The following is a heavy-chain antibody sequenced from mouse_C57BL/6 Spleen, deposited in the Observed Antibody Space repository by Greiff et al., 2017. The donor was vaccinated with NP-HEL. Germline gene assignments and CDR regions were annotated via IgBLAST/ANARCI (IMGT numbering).Heavy chain of an antibody. D-gene: IGHD2-3*01. V-gene: IGHV7-3*01. CDR3: ARYDDGYFIYAMDY. Sequence: EVQLVESGGGLVQPGGFTFTDYYMSWVRQPPGKALEWLGFLRNKANGYTTEYRASVKGRFTISRDNSQSILYLQMNALRAEDSATYYCARYDDGYFIYAMDYWGQGTSVTVSS. CDR2: LRNKANGYTT. CDR1: FTFTDYY. J-gene: IGHJ4*01.